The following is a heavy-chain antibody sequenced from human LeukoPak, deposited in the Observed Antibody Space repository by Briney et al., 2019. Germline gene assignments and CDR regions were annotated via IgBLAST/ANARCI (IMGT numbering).Heavy chain of an antibody. V-gene: IGHV3-21*01. D-gene: IGHD2-15*01. CDR3: ARGEDYCSGDDCYFYFDN. CDR1: GFIFSTYT. CDR2: ISSSSGNK. Sequence: GGSLRLSCAASGFIFSTYTMNWVRQAPGKGLEWVSSISSSSGNKEYADSVKGRFTVSRDNAKNSLSLQMNSLRAEDTAVYYCARGEDYCSGDDCYFYFDNWGQGTLVTVSS. J-gene: IGHJ4*02.